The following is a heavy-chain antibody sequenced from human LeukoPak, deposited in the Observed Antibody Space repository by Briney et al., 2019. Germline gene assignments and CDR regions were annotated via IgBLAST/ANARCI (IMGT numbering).Heavy chain of an antibody. Sequence: SETLSLTCTVSGGSISSYYWSWIRQPPGKGLEWIGYIYYSGSTNYNPSLKSRVTISVDTSKNQFSLKLSSVTAADTAVYYCARAEYCSSTSCYAFDIWGQGTMVTVSS. V-gene: IGHV4-59*01. CDR2: IYYSGST. CDR3: ARAEYCSSTSCYAFDI. J-gene: IGHJ3*02. CDR1: GGSISSYY. D-gene: IGHD2-2*01.